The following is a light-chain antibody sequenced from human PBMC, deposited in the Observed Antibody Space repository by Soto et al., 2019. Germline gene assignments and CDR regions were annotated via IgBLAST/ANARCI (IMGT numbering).Light chain of an antibody. J-gene: IGKJ2*01. Sequence: EIVMTQSPATLSVSPGERATLSYRASQSVNSNLAWYQQKPGQAPRLLIYDASTRATGIPARFSGSGSGTEFALTLSSLQSEDFAIYYCQQYNNWPYTFGQGTKLEIK. V-gene: IGKV3-15*01. CDR1: QSVNSN. CDR3: QQYNNWPYT. CDR2: DAS.